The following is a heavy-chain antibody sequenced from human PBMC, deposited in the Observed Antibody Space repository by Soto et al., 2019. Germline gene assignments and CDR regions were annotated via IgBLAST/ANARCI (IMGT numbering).Heavy chain of an antibody. CDR3: ARDKYYYDGSGVLLWFDP. D-gene: IGHD3-22*01. V-gene: IGHV6-1*01. CDR1: GDSVSSNSAA. CDR2: TYYRSKWYN. J-gene: IGHJ5*02. Sequence: PSQTLSLTCAISGDSVSSNSAAWNWIRQSPSRGLEWLGGTYYRSKWYNDYAVSVKSRITINPDTSKNQFSLQLNSVTPEDTAVYYCARDKYYYDGSGVLLWFDPWGQGTLVTVSS.